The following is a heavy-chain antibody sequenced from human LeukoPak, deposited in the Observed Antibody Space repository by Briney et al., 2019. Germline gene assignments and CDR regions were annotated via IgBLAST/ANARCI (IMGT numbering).Heavy chain of an antibody. V-gene: IGHV3-21*04. CDR1: GFIFSTYS. J-gene: IGHJ3*02. Sequence: GGSLRLSCAASGFIFSTYSMNWVRQAPGKGLEWVSSISSSSTYIYYADSVRGRFTISRDNYKNTLYLQMNSLRAEDTAVYYCARDLSPWESRNPDAFDIWGQGTTVTVSS. CDR2: ISSSSTYI. CDR3: ARDLSPWESRNPDAFDI. D-gene: IGHD1-14*01.